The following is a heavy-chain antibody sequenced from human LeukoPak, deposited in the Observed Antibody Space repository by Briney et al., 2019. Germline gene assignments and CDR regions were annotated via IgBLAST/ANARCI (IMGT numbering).Heavy chain of an antibody. CDR3: ARGIQLSSALYYYYYFMDV. Sequence: ASVKISCKASGYTFTGYYLHWVRQAPGQGLEWLGWINPNSGGTQYAQTFQGSVTMTRDTSISTAYMEVSGLRSDDTAVYYCARGIQLSSALYYYYYFMDVWGKGTTVTISS. CDR1: GYTFTGYY. D-gene: IGHD5-18*01. CDR2: INPNSGGT. J-gene: IGHJ6*03. V-gene: IGHV1-2*02.